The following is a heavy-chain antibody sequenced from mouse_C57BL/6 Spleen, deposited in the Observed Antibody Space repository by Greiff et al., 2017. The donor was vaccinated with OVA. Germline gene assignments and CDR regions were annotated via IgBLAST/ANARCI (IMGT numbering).Heavy chain of an antibody. CDR3: ARSGGDGNYGYFDV. Sequence: VQLQQSGPELVKPGASVKISCKASGYAFSSSWMNWVKQRPGKGLEWIGRIYPGDGDTTYNGTFKGKATLTADKASSTAYMQLSSLTSEDSAVYFCARSGGDGNYGYFDVWGTGTTVTVSS. V-gene: IGHV1-82*01. J-gene: IGHJ1*03. CDR2: IYPGDGDT. D-gene: IGHD2-1*01. CDR1: GYAFSSSW.